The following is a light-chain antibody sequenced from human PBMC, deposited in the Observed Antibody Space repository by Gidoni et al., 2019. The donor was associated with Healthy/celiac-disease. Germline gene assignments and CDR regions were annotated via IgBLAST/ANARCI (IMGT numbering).Light chain of an antibody. V-gene: IGKV1-9*01. Sequence: DIKLTQSPSFLSASVGDRVTITCRASQGISSYLAWYQQKPGKAPKLLIYAASTLQSGVPSRFSGSGSGTEFTLTISSLQPEDFATYYCQQLNSYPGYTFGQGTKLEIK. CDR2: AAS. J-gene: IGKJ2*01. CDR1: QGISSY. CDR3: QQLNSYPGYT.